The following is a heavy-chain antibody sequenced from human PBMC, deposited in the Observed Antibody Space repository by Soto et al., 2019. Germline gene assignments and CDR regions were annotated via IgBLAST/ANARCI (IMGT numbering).Heavy chain of an antibody. J-gene: IGHJ3*02. V-gene: IGHV3-74*01. CDR3: ARGNYYGSGSSKLAFDI. D-gene: IGHD3-10*01. CDR1: GFTFSRYW. Sequence: GGSLRLSCAASGFTFSRYWMHWVRQAPGKGLVWVSRINSDGSSTSYADSVKGRFTISRDKAKNTLYLQMNSLRAEDTAVYYCARGNYYGSGSSKLAFDIWGQGTMVTVSS. CDR2: INSDGSST.